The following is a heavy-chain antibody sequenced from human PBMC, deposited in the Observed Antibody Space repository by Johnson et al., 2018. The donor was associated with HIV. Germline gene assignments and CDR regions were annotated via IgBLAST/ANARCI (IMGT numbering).Heavy chain of an antibody. J-gene: IGHJ3*01. D-gene: IGHD1-1*01. CDR3: AKDRVRYTSDVDAFDL. V-gene: IGHV3-20*04. CDR1: GFTFDDYG. Sequence: VQLVESGGGVVRPGGSLRLSCAASGFTFDDYGMSWVRQAPGKGLEWVSGINWNSENIAYADSVRGRFTISRDNAENSLYLQMNNLRAEDTALYSCAKDRVRYTSDVDAFDLWGQGTMVTVSS. CDR2: INWNSENI.